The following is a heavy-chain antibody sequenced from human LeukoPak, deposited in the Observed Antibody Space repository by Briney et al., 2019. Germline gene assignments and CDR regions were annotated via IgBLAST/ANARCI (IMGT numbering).Heavy chain of an antibody. CDR1: GFTFDDYA. J-gene: IGHJ4*02. CDR2: ISWNSGSI. Sequence: PGRSLRLSCAASGFTFDDYAMHWVRQAPGKGLGWVSGISWNSGSIGYADSVKGRFTISRDNAKNSLYLQMNSLRAEDTALYYCAKARGWELLGYYFDYWGQGTLVTVSS. D-gene: IGHD1-26*01. CDR3: AKARGWELLGYYFDY. V-gene: IGHV3-9*01.